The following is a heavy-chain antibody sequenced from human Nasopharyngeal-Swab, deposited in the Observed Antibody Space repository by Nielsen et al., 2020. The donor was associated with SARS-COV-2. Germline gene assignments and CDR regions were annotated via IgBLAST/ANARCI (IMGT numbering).Heavy chain of an antibody. CDR2: IKSKTDGGTT. D-gene: IGHD2-2*01. CDR1: GFTFSNAW. J-gene: IGHJ4*02. Sequence: GGSLRLSCAASGFTFSNAWMSWVRQAPGKGLEWVGRIKSKTDGGTTDYAAPVKGRFTISRDDSKNTLYLQMNSLKTEDTAVYYCARAIFAYQLLIDGYYFDYWGQGTLVTVSS. CDR3: ARAIFAYQLLIDGYYFDY. V-gene: IGHV3-15*01.